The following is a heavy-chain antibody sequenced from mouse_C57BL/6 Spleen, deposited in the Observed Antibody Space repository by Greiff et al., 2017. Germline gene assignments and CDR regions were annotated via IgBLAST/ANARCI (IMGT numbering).Heavy chain of an antibody. CDR2: INPNNGGT. CDR3: AREHYDYETY. CDR1: GYTFTDYY. Sequence: EVQLQQSGPELVKPGASVKISCKASGYTFTDYYMNWVKQSHGKSLEWIGDINPNNGGTSYNQKFKGKATLTVDKSSSTAYMELRSLTSEDSAVYYCAREHYDYETYWGQGTLVTVSA. V-gene: IGHV1-26*01. D-gene: IGHD2-4*01. J-gene: IGHJ3*01.